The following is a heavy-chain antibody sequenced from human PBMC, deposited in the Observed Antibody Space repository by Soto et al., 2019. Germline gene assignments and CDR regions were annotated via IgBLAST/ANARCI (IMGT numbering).Heavy chain of an antibody. V-gene: IGHV1-58*01. CDR2: IVVGSGNT. CDR3: AAEGSSTVELDY. Sequence: GASVKVSCKASGFTFTSSAVQWVRQARGQRLEWIGWIVVGSGNTNYAQKFQERVTITRDMSTSTAYMELSSLRSEDTAVYYCAAEGSSTVELDYWGQGTLVTVSS. D-gene: IGHD4-17*01. J-gene: IGHJ4*02. CDR1: GFTFTSSA.